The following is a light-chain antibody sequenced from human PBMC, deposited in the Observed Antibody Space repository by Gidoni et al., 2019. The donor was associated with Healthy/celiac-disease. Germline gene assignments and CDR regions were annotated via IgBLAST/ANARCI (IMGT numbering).Light chain of an antibody. Sequence: LIYLGSNRASGVPDRFRGSGSGTDFTLKISRVAADDVGVYYCLQALPPPPAIGPGTKVDIK. CDR3: LQALPPPPA. V-gene: IGKV2-28*01. J-gene: IGKJ3*01. CDR2: LGS.